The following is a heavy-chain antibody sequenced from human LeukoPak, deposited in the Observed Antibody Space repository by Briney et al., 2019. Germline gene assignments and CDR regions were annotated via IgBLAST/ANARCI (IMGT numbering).Heavy chain of an antibody. J-gene: IGHJ5*02. CDR3: VKEAAAGTVPWFDP. V-gene: IGHV3-64D*06. CDR1: GFTFSRYA. CDR2: ISSNGGST. Sequence: PGRSLRLSCSASGFTFSRYALHWVRQAPAKGLEYVSAISSNGGSTYYADSVKGRFTISRDNSKNTLYLQMSSLRGEDTAVYYCVKEAAAGTVPWFDPWGQGTLVTVSS. D-gene: IGHD6-13*01.